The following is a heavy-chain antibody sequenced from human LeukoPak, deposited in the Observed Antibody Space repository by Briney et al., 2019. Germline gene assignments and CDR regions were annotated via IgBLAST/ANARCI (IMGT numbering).Heavy chain of an antibody. Sequence: ASVKVSCKASGGTFSGYAITWVRQAPGQGLEWMGGIIPIFDTSNYAQKFQGRVTFTSDDSTSTAYMELSSLRSEDTAVYYCARTTTVTTPYNWFDPWGQGTLVTVSS. CDR2: IIPIFDTS. J-gene: IGHJ5*02. D-gene: IGHD4-17*01. V-gene: IGHV1-69*13. CDR1: GGTFSGYA. CDR3: ARTTTVTTPYNWFDP.